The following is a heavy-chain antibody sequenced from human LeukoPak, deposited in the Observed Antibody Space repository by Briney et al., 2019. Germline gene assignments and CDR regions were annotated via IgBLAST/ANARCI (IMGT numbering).Heavy chain of an antibody. CDR1: GGSISSGGYY. D-gene: IGHD6-13*01. CDR2: IYYSGST. J-gene: IGHJ4*02. V-gene: IGHV4-31*03. CDR3: AREAGSIAAAGMFDY. Sequence: SETLSLTCTVSGGSISSGGYYWSWIRQHPGKGLEWIGYIYYSGSTYYNPSLKSRVTVSVDTSKNQFSLKLSSVTAADTAVYYCAREAGSIAAAGMFDYWGQGTLVTVSS.